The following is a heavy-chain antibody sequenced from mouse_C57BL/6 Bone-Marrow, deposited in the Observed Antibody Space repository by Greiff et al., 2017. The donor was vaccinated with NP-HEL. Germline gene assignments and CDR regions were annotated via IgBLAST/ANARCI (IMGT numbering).Heavy chain of an antibody. V-gene: IGHV14-4*01. CDR1: GFNIKDDY. CDR3: TTYYGSSYWYVDV. Sequence: VQLKQSGAELVRPGASVKLSCTASGFNIKDDYMHWVKQRPEQGLEWIGWIDPENGDTEYASKFQGKATITADTSSNTAYLQLSSLTSEDTAVYYCTTYYGSSYWYVDVWGTGTTVTVSS. J-gene: IGHJ1*03. CDR2: IDPENGDT. D-gene: IGHD1-1*01.